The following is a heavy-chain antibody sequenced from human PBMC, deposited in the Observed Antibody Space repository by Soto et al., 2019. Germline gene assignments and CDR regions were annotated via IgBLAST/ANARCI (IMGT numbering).Heavy chain of an antibody. CDR3: TWWARITGTTNRGLDV. CDR2: ISYDGTNK. V-gene: IGHV3-30-3*01. Sequence: QEQLVESGGGVVQPGRSLGLSCSASGFSFSDYMMHWVRQAPGKGLEWVAVISYDGTNKNYADSVKGRFTISRDNSKSTLHLQMQSLTVEDTAVYYCTWWARITGTTNRGLDVWGQGTKVAVSS. CDR1: GFSFSDYM. D-gene: IGHD1-7*01. J-gene: IGHJ6*02.